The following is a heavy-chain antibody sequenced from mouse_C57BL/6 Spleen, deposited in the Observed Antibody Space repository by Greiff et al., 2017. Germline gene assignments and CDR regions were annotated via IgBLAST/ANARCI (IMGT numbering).Heavy chain of an antibody. J-gene: IGHJ1*03. CDR1: GYTFTDYN. CDR2: INPNNGGT. Sequence: EVQLQQSGPELVKPGASVKMSCKASGYTFTDYNMHWVKQSHGKSLEWIGYINPNNGGTSYNQKFKGKATLTVNKSSSTAYMELRSLTSEDSAVXYCARYGYGSSYWYFDVWGTGTTVTVSS. D-gene: IGHD1-1*01. CDR3: ARYGYGSSYWYFDV. V-gene: IGHV1-22*01.